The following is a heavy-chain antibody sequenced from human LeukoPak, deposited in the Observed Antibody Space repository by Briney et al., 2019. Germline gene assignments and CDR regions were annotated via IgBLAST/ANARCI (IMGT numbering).Heavy chain of an antibody. CDR1: GFTFSSYW. CDR2: IKSDGSDP. CDR3: AKDRDPMPSRGMDA. J-gene: IGHJ6*02. Sequence: GGSLRLSCAASGFTFSSYWMHWVRQGPGKGLVWVSRIKSDGSDPSYADSVKGRFIISRDNAKSTLYLQMSSLRAEDTAVYYCAKDRDPMPSRGMDAWGQGTTVAVSS. V-gene: IGHV3-74*01. D-gene: IGHD2-2*01.